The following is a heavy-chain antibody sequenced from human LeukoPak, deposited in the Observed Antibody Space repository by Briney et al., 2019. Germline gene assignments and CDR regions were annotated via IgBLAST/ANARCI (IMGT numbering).Heavy chain of an antibody. D-gene: IGHD2-2*01. Sequence: GGSLRLSCAASGFTFSRYAMGWVRQVPGKGLECVSNTRGSGGRTFYADSVKGQFTISRDNSKNTLYLQMNSLRAEDTGVYYCAKGGLCGSTSWYYYFDSWGQGTLVTVSS. CDR1: GFTFSRYA. V-gene: IGHV3-23*01. CDR2: TRGSGGRT. J-gene: IGHJ4*02. CDR3: AKGGLCGSTSWYYYFDS.